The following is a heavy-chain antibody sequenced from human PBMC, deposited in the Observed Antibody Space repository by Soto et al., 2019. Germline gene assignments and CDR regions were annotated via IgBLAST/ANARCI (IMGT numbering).Heavy chain of an antibody. CDR1: GGSITNNGYF. Sequence: PSETLSLTCTVSGGSITNNGYFWGWIRQPPGKRLEHIGSIFYSGTTQYNPSLKSRLTISLDPSKNQFSLKLSSVTAADTAVYYCARGRWPDILTGYYYMDVWGKGTTVTVSS. V-gene: IGHV4-39*01. D-gene: IGHD3-9*01. J-gene: IGHJ6*03. CDR3: ARGRWPDILTGYYYMDV. CDR2: IFYSGTT.